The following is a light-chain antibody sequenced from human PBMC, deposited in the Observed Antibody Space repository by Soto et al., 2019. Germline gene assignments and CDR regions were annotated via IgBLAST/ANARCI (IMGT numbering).Light chain of an antibody. Sequence: EIVMTQSPATLSVSPGVRATLSCRASQSVSSNLVWYQQKPGQAPSVLIYGASTRATGVPARFSGSGSGTEFTLTISSLQSEDFAVYYCQQYHNWWTFGQGTKVEIK. CDR3: QQYHNWWT. CDR1: QSVSSN. J-gene: IGKJ1*01. CDR2: GAS. V-gene: IGKV3-15*01.